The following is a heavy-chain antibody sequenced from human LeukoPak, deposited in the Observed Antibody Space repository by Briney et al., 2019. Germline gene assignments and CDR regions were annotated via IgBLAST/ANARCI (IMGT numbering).Heavy chain of an antibody. CDR3: ARGGTMTTVPL. Sequence: KPSETLSLTCTVSGGSISSYYWSWIRQPPGKGLEWMGYIFYSGSTNYNPSLKSRVTISVDTSKNQFSLKLTSVTDADTAVYYCARGGTMTTVPLWGQGTLVTVSS. J-gene: IGHJ4*02. V-gene: IGHV4-59*08. CDR1: GGSISSYY. CDR2: IFYSGST. D-gene: IGHD4-17*01.